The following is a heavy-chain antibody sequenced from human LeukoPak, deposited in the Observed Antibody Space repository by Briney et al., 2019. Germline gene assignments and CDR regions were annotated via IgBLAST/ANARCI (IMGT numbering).Heavy chain of an antibody. Sequence: GGSLRLSCAASGFTFSSYWMHWVRQAPGKGLVWVSRINNDGNSTSYADSVKGRFTISRDSAKNTLYLQMNSLRAEDTAVYYCAGWVAAGNSDYWGQGTLVTVSS. V-gene: IGHV3-74*01. D-gene: IGHD6-13*01. CDR2: INNDGNST. J-gene: IGHJ4*02. CDR1: GFTFSSYW. CDR3: AGWVAAGNSDY.